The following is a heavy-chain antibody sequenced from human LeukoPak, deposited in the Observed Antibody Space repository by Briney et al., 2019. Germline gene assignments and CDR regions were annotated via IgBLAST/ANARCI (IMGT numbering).Heavy chain of an antibody. J-gene: IGHJ4*02. CDR3: ARPSSVAGTRYYFDY. CDR2: IRYDGSNK. CDR1: GFTFSSYG. V-gene: IGHV3-30*02. Sequence: GGSLRLSCAASGFTFSSYGMHWVRQAPGKGLEWVAFIRYDGSNKYYADSVKGRFTISRDNSKNTLYLQMNSLRAEDTAVYYCARPSSVAGTRYYFDYWGQGTLVTVSS. D-gene: IGHD6-19*01.